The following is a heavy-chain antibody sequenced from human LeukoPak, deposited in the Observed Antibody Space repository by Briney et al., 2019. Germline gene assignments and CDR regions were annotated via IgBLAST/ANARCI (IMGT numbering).Heavy chain of an antibody. D-gene: IGHD3-16*01. J-gene: IGHJ3*02. V-gene: IGHV3-9*01. CDR2: ISWNGGII. Sequence: GRSLRLSCAASGFTFDDYAMHWVRQAPGKGLEWASGISWNGGIIGYADSVKGRFTISRDNAKNSLYLQMNSLRAEDTALYYCAKDISSGGVDPFDIWGQGTVVTVSS. CDR1: GFTFDDYA. CDR3: AKDISSGGVDPFDI.